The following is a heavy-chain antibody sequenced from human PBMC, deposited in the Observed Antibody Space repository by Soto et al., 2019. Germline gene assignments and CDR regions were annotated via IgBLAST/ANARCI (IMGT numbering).Heavy chain of an antibody. V-gene: IGHV3-73*01. D-gene: IGHD1-26*01. J-gene: IGHJ4*02. Sequence: GSLRLSCAASGFTFGASALQWVRQASGKGLEWLGRIGSRGETYATTYAASVKGRFTISRDNSKSTLYLQMDNLRADDTAIYYCAKGHNTGTYSYFDFWGRGTLVTVSS. CDR3: AKGHNTGTYSYFDF. CDR1: GFTFGASA. CDR2: IGSRGETYAT.